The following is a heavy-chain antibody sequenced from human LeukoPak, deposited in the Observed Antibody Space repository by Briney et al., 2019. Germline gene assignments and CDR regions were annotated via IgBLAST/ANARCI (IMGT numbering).Heavy chain of an antibody. J-gene: IGHJ4*02. CDR2: IGTAGDT. Sequence: TGGSLRLSCAASGFTFSSYDMHWVRQATGKGLEWVSAIGTAGDTYYPGSVKGRFTISRENAKNSLYLQMNSLRAGDTAVYYCARERHYYDSSGRWNYFDYWAREPWSPSPQ. D-gene: IGHD3-22*01. V-gene: IGHV3-13*01. CDR3: ARERHYYDSSGRWNYFDY. CDR1: GFTFSSYD.